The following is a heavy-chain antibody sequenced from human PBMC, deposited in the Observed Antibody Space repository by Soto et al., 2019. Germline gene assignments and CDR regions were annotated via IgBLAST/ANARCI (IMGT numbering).Heavy chain of an antibody. CDR1: GGSISSYY. J-gene: IGHJ6*02. CDR2: IYTSGST. CDR3: ARGGVRTPGYCSSTSCYRYYGMDV. Sequence: PSETLSLPCTVSGGSISSYYWGWIRQPAGKGLEWIGRIYTSGSTNYNPSLKSRVTMSVDTSKNQFSLKLSSVTAADTAVYYCARGGVRTPGYCSSTSCYRYYGMDVWGQGTTVTVSS. D-gene: IGHD2-2*01. V-gene: IGHV4-4*07.